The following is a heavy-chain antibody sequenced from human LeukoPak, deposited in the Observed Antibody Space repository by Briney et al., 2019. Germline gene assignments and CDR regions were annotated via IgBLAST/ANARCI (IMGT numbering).Heavy chain of an antibody. Sequence: PGGSLRLSCAASGFTFDDYAMHWVRQAPGKGLEWVSGISWNSGSIGYADSVKGRLTISRDNAKNSLYLQMNSLRAEDMALYYCAKDLAHRNDFWSGYHPLWAFDIWGQGTMVTVSS. V-gene: IGHV3-9*03. CDR3: AKDLAHRNDFWSGYHPLWAFDI. CDR1: GFTFDDYA. D-gene: IGHD3-3*01. CDR2: ISWNSGSI. J-gene: IGHJ3*02.